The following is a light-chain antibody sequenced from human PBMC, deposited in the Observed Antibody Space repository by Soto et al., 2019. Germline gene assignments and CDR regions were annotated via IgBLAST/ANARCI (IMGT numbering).Light chain of an antibody. V-gene: IGKV3-20*01. Sequence: EIVLTQSPGTLSLSPGERATLSCRASKCVSSRYFAWYQQKPGKAPRLLIYGTSRRATGIPDRFSGSGSGTYFTLNISRLEPGDFAVYYCQQYGNSPYTFGQGTKLAS. CDR2: GTS. CDR3: QQYGNSPYT. J-gene: IGKJ2*01. CDR1: KCVSSRY.